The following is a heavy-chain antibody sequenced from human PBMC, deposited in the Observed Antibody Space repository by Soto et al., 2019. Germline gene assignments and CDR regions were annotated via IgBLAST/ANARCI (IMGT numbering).Heavy chain of an antibody. D-gene: IGHD2-15*01. V-gene: IGHV4-34*01. J-gene: IGHJ4*02. Sequence: QVQLQQWGAGLLKPSETLSLTCAVYGGSFSGYYWSWIRQPQGKGLEWFGEINHSASTNYNPSLMRRVTISVDTSMNQFSLALSSVIAADTAVYYCARGRGFSGVSCYPHLGYWGQGTLVTVSS. CDR2: INHSAST. CDR1: GGSFSGYY. CDR3: ARGRGFSGVSCYPHLGY.